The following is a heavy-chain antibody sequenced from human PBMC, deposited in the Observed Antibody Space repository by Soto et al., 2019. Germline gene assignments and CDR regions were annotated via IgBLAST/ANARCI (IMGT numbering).Heavy chain of an antibody. D-gene: IGHD5-18*01. CDR1: GFTFSSYG. CDR3: ARDLRDTAMVKVYYYYYYGMDV. Sequence: GGSLRLSCVASGFTFSSYGMHWVRQAPGKGLEWVAVIWYDGSNKYYADSVKGRFTISRDNSKNTLYLQMNSLRAEDTAVYYCARDLRDTAMVKVYYYYYYGMDVWGQGTTVTVSS. CDR2: IWYDGSNK. V-gene: IGHV3-33*01. J-gene: IGHJ6*02.